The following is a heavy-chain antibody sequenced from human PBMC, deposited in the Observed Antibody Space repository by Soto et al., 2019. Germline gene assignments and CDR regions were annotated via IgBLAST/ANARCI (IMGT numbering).Heavy chain of an antibody. D-gene: IGHD6-19*01. V-gene: IGHV6-1*01. CDR1: GDSVSSNSAA. CDR3: AGGSSSGWAKLWWFDS. Sequence: SQTLSLTCAISGDSVSSNSAAWNWIRQSPSRGLEWLGRTYYRSKWNKDYAVSVKSRLTINPDTSKNQISLQLKSVTPEDTAVLYCAGGSSSGWAKLWWFDSWGQGTLVTVSS. CDR2: TYYRSKWNK. J-gene: IGHJ5*01.